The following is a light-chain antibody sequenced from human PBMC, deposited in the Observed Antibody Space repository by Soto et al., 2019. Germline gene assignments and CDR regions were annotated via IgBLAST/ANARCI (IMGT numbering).Light chain of an antibody. J-gene: IGLJ1*01. Sequence: QCVLTQPASASGSAGQSVTISCTGTSSDVGGYNYVSWYQHHPGKAPKLIIYEVTKRPSGVPDRFSGSKSGNTASLTVSGLQAEDEADYYCCSYADIIYVFGTGTKVTVL. CDR2: EVT. CDR1: SSDVGGYNY. V-gene: IGLV2-8*01. CDR3: CSYADIIYV.